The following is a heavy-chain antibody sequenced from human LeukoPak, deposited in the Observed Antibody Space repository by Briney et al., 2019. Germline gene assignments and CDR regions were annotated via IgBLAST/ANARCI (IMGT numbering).Heavy chain of an antibody. CDR3: ARGYSSSSYYFEY. CDR2: IYYSGIT. J-gene: IGHJ4*02. CDR1: GGSISSYY. Sequence: SETLSLTCTVSGGSISSYYWTWIRQPPGKELEWIGYIYYSGITNYNPSFDKRRVTISLDTSKNQFSLKLSSVTAADTALYYCARGYSSSSYYFEYWGQGILVTVSS. D-gene: IGHD6-6*01. V-gene: IGHV4-59*01.